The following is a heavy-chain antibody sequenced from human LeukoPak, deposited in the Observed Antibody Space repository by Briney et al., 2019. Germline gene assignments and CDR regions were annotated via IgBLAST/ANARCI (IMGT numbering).Heavy chain of an antibody. CDR3: ARGDYYDGGGRNWFDP. Sequence: SETLSVTCTLSGSSMSDYYWSVIRQPAGKGREWMGRIPPSGPTSFNPSLKSRVTMSVDTSQSQFSLRLTSMTAADTAVYFCARGDYYDGGGRNWFDPWGQGILVAVSS. V-gene: IGHV4-4*07. J-gene: IGHJ5*02. CDR1: GSSMSDYY. CDR2: IPPSGPT. D-gene: IGHD3-16*01.